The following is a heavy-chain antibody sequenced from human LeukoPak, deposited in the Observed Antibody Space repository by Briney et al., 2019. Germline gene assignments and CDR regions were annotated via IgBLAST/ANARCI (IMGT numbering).Heavy chain of an antibody. CDR1: GGTFSSYA. J-gene: IGHJ5*02. CDR3: ARGGYCSGGSCYWEIGNWFDP. CDR2: IIPIFGTA. D-gene: IGHD2-15*01. V-gene: IGHV1-69*06. Sequence: SVKVSCKASGGTFSSYAISWVRQAPGQGLEWMGGIIPIFGTANYAQKLQGRVTITADKSTSTAYMELSSLRSEDMAVYYCARGGYCSGGSCYWEIGNWFDPWGQGTLVTVSS.